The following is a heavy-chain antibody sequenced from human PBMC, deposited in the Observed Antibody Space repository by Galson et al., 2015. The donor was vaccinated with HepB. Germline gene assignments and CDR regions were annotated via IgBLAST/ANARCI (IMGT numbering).Heavy chain of an antibody. CDR1: GYTFTGYY. Sequence: SVKVSCKASGYTFTGYYMHWVRQAPGQGLEWMGWINPNSGDTNYAQKFQGWVTMTRDTSISTAYMELSRLRSDDTAVYYCARSWKQGLGPREYGSELDYYYGMDVWGQGTTVTVSS. J-gene: IGHJ6*02. D-gene: IGHD3-10*01. CDR3: ARSWKQGLGPREYGSELDYYYGMDV. CDR2: INPNSGDT. V-gene: IGHV1-2*04.